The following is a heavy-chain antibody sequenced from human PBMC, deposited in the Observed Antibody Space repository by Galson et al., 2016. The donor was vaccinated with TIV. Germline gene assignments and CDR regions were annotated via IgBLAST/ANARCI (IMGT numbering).Heavy chain of an antibody. CDR2: VDPDNGET. CDR1: GYIFTERF. D-gene: IGHD5-12*01. CDR3: TTGGTSSGSAYFDF. V-gene: IGHV1-69-2*01. Sequence: VKVSCKVSGYIFTERFIHWVRQAPGERPEWVGRVDPDNGETLYAEKFQGRVSMAADTSGDTALMELSNLSSEDTSVFYCTTGGTSSGSAYFDFWGLGTLVTVSS. J-gene: IGHJ4*02.